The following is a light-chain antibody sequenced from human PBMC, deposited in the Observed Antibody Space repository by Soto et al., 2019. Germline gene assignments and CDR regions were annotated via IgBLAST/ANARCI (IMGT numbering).Light chain of an antibody. CDR2: HAS. CDR1: QSIDRW. CDR3: QHYNSYGT. J-gene: IGKJ1*01. V-gene: IGKV1-5*01. Sequence: DIQIPQSPSTLPASVVTGVSITSRPSQSIDRWLAWYQQRPEKAAKILIYHASSLETGVPSRFSGSGSGTEFTLTISSLQPDDFATYYCQHYNSYGTFGQGTKVDIK.